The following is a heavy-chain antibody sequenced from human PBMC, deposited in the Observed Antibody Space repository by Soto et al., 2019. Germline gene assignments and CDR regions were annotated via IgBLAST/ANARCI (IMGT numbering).Heavy chain of an antibody. D-gene: IGHD6-19*01. CDR3: ARVSIAVAALGAFDI. CDR1: GGSFSDYY. CDR2: INHSGST. J-gene: IGHJ3*02. V-gene: IGHV4-34*01. Sequence: PSETLSLTCAVYGGSFSDYYWSWIRQPPGKGLEWIGEINHSGSTNYNPSLKSRVSISVDTSKSQLSLKLSSVTAADTAVYYCARVSIAVAALGAFDIWGQGTMVTVSS.